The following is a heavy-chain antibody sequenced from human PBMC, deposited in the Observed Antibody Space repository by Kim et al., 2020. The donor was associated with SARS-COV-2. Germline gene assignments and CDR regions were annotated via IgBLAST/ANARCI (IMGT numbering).Heavy chain of an antibody. V-gene: IGHV4-39*01. Sequence: LKSRVTMSVDTSKNQFSLKLCSVTAADTAVYYCATAGDGYNQAYNWFDPWGQGTLVTVSS. J-gene: IGHJ5*02. CDR3: ATAGDGYNQAYNWFDP. D-gene: IGHD5-12*01.